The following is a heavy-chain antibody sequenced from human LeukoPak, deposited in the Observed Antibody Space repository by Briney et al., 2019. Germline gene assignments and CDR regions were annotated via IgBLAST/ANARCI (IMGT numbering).Heavy chain of an antibody. CDR2: IRYDGSNK. D-gene: IGHD6-19*01. Sequence: PGGSLRLSCAASGFTFSSYGMHWVRQAPGKGLEWVAFIRYDGSNKYYADSVKGRFTISRDNSKNTLYLQMNSLRAEDTAVYYCAKEYLDAVAGTMDAFDIWGQGTMVTVSS. J-gene: IGHJ3*02. CDR3: AKEYLDAVAGTMDAFDI. V-gene: IGHV3-30*02. CDR1: GFTFSSYG.